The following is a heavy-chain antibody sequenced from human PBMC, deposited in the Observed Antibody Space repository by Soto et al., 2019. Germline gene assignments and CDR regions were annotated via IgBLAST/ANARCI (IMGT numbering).Heavy chain of an antibody. Sequence: PGGSLRLSCAASGFTFSSYAMSWVRQAPGKGLEWVSAISGSGGSTYYADSVKGRFTISRDNSKNTLYLQMNSLRAEDTAVYYCAKGSSAPGARSLAHWGQGTLVTVSS. D-gene: IGHD1-26*01. CDR3: AKGSSAPGARSLAH. CDR2: ISGSGGST. V-gene: IGHV3-23*01. CDR1: GFTFSSYA. J-gene: IGHJ4*02.